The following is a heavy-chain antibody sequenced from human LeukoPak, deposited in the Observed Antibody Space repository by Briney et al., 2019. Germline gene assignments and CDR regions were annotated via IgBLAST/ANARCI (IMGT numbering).Heavy chain of an antibody. CDR1: GFTFDDYA. J-gene: IGHJ6*02. Sequence: GGSLRLSCAASGFTFDDYAMHWVRQAPGKGLEWVSGITWNGGTIGYADSVKGRFTISRDSAKNSLYLQMNSLRTEDTALYYCAKDSQLAVAALARNGMDVWGQGTTVTVSS. CDR3: AKDSQLAVAALARNGMDV. D-gene: IGHD6-19*01. CDR2: ITWNGGTI. V-gene: IGHV3-9*01.